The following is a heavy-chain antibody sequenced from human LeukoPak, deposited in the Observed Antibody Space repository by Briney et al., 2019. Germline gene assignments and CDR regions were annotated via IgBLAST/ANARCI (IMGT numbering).Heavy chain of an antibody. D-gene: IGHD6-13*01. J-gene: IGHJ6*02. Sequence: GASVKVSCKAYGYTFTSYGISWVRQAPGQGLEWMGWISAYNGNTNYGQKLQGRVTMTTDTSTSTAYMELRSLRSDDTAVYYCARDLIAAGGDYYYYGMDVWGQGTTVTVSS. V-gene: IGHV1-18*01. CDR1: GYTFTSYG. CDR3: ARDLIAAGGDYYYYGMDV. CDR2: ISAYNGNT.